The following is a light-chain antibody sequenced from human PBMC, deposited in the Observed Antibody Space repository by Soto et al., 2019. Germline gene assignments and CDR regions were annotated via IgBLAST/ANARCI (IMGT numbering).Light chain of an antibody. Sequence: QSVLTQPRSVSGSPGQSVTISCTGSYSDGGTFYFVSWYQQYPGKGPKLIIYDVTERPSGVPDRFSGSKSGNTASLTISRLQAEDEADYYWCSSASSYTYIXGSGPRSPS. J-gene: IGLJ1*01. CDR2: DVT. CDR1: YSDGGTFYF. V-gene: IGLV2-11*01. CDR3: CSSASSYTYI.